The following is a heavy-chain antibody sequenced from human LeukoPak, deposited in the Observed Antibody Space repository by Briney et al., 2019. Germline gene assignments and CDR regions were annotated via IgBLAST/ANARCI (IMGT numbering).Heavy chain of an antibody. CDR1: GFTFSTYA. J-gene: IGHJ5*02. CDR2: TSYDGSNK. V-gene: IGHV3-30-3*01. Sequence: PGGSLRLSCAASGFTFSTYAMSWVRQAPGKGLEWVAVTSYDGSNKYYADFVKGRFTISRDNSKNTLYLQMNSLRAEDTAVCYCARDRSTVTTIFSNWFDPWGQGTLVTVSS. D-gene: IGHD4-17*01. CDR3: ARDRSTVTTIFSNWFDP.